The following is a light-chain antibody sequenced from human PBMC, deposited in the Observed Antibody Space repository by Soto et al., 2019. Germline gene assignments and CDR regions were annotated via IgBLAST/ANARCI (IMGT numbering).Light chain of an antibody. CDR1: NTNIGNHF. Sequence: QSVLTQPPSLFAAPGQNVTISCSGSNTNIGNHFVSWYQQLPGTAPRLLIYDNDNRPSGIPDRFSGSKSGTSASLAISGLRSEDEADYYCAAWDDSLSAVVFGGGTQLTVL. CDR2: DND. V-gene: IGLV1-51*01. J-gene: IGLJ2*01. CDR3: AAWDDSLSAVV.